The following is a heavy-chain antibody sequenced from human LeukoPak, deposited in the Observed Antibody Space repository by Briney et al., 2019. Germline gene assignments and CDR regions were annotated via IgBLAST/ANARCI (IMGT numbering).Heavy chain of an antibody. CDR2: ISGSGGST. CDR3: VRDKYSSGWSASFDY. D-gene: IGHD6-19*01. Sequence: GGSLRLSCAASGFTFSSYAMSWVRQAPGKGLEWVSAISGSGGSTYYADSVKGRFSISRDNSKNTVYLQMNGLRDEDTAFYYCVRDKYSSGWSASFDYWGQGALVTVSS. CDR1: GFTFSSYA. J-gene: IGHJ4*02. V-gene: IGHV3-23*01.